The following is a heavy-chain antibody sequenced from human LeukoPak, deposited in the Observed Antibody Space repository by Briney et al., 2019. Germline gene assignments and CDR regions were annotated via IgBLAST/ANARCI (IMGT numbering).Heavy chain of an antibody. Sequence: GGSLRLSCAASGFTVITNDMTWVRQAPGKGLGWVSVLYSDGNTKYADSVQGRFTISRDNSKNTLYLEMNSLRPDDTAVYYCARGVEPLAANTLAYWGQGTLVTVSS. D-gene: IGHD1-14*01. CDR1: GFTVITND. V-gene: IGHV3-53*01. J-gene: IGHJ4*02. CDR2: LYSDGNT. CDR3: ARGVEPLAANTLAY.